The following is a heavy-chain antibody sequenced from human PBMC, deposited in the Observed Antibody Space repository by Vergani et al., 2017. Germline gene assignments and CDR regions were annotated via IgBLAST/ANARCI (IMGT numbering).Heavy chain of an antibody. J-gene: IGHJ4*02. D-gene: IGHD3-10*01. CDR1: GYTFTNHH. V-gene: IGHV1-46*03. CDR2: ITPGGST. Sequence: VQLVQSGTAVKKPGASVNIACKTSGYTFTNHHLHWVRQAPGQGLEWMGIITPGGSTDYGPQFPGRATMTRDTSTRTVYMDLTGLSSDDTAMYYCARTSSIAGSYYNGEWDYWGQGTLVVVSS. CDR3: ARTSSIAGSYYNGEWDY.